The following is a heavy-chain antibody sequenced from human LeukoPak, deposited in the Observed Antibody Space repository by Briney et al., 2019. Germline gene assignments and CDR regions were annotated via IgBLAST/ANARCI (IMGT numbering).Heavy chain of an antibody. J-gene: IGHJ4*02. CDR2: IYSGGST. CDR3: ARRAGDYSHPYDY. CDR1: GFTVSSNC. V-gene: IGHV3-53*01. D-gene: IGHD3-22*01. Sequence: GGSLRLSCTVSGFTVSSNCMSWVRQAPGKGLEWVSLIYSGGSTYYADSVKGRFTISRDNSKNTLYLQMNSLRAEDTAVYYCARRAGDYSHPYDYWGQGTLVTVSS.